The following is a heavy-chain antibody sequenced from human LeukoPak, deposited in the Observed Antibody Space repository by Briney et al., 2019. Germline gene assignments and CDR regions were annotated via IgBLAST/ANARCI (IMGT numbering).Heavy chain of an antibody. CDR1: GGSFSGYY. J-gene: IGHJ4*02. V-gene: IGHV4-34*01. CDR2: INHSGST. Sequence: SETLSLTCAVYGGSFSGYYWSWIRQPPGKGLEWIGEINHSGSTNYNPSLKSRVTISVDTSKNQFSLKLSSVTAADTAVYYCARGRGPYYHDSSGPYYFDYWGQGTLVTVSS. CDR3: ARGRGPYYHDSSGPYYFDY. D-gene: IGHD3-22*01.